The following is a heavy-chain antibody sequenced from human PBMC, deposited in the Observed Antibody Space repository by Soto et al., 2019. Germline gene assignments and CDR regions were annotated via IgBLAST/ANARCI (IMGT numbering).Heavy chain of an antibody. CDR1: GCGLSNFY. V-gene: IGHV3-74*01. CDR2: INSDGSRT. D-gene: IGHD5-12*01. J-gene: IGHJ5*02. CDR3: TDPFAVDIVS. Sequence: GVTLRLSCAASGCGLSNFYMHWVRQTPGKGREWVSHINSDGSRTTYAESVKGRFTISRDNAKNKLYLQMSSLRAEDTAVYYCTDPFAVDIVSWGPGTLVTVSS.